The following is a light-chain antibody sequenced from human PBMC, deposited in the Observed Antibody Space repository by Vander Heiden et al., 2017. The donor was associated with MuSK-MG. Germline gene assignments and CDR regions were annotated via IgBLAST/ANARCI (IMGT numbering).Light chain of an antibody. CDR3: QQYGSSPNT. V-gene: IGKV3-20*01. CDR2: GAS. Sequence: EIALTQSPGTLSLSPGERATLSCRASQSVSSSYLAWYQQKPGQAPRLLIYGASSRATGIPDRFSGSGSGTDFTLTISRLEPEDLAVYYCQQYGSSPNTFGQGTKLEIK. J-gene: IGKJ2*01. CDR1: QSVSSSY.